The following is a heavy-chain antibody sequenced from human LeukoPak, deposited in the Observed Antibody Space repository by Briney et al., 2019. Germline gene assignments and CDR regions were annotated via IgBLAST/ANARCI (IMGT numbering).Heavy chain of an antibody. V-gene: IGHV3-21*01. CDR1: GFTFSSYS. CDR2: ISSSSSYM. CDR3: ARDPGDYYDRRNYFDY. Sequence: GGSLRLSCAASGFTFSSYSMNWVRQAPGKGLEWVSSISSSSSYMYYADSVKGRFTISRDNAKNSLYLQMNSLRAEDTAVYYCARDPGDYYDRRNYFDYWGQGTLVTVSS. J-gene: IGHJ4*02. D-gene: IGHD3-22*01.